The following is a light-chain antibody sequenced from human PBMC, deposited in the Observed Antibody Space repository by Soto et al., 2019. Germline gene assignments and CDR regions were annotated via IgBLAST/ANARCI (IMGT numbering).Light chain of an antibody. V-gene: IGKV3-20*01. CDR3: QQYGTSEII. Sequence: FVLPDSPGTLSLSPGERATLSCRASQSLTNSFIAWYQQRPGQAPRLLIYDTSSRASGIPDRFSGSGSGTDFTLTISRLETEDFAVFYCQQYGTSEIIFGQGTRLEIK. CDR2: DTS. J-gene: IGKJ5*01. CDR1: QSLTNSF.